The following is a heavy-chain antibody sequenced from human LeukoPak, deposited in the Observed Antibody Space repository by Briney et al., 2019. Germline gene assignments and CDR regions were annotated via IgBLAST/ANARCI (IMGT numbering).Heavy chain of an antibody. V-gene: IGHV1-18*01. CDR1: GYTFTSYG. J-gene: IGHJ4*02. Sequence: ASVKVSCKASGYTFTSYGISWVRQAPGQGLEWMGWISAYNGNTNYAQKLQGRVTMTTDTSTSTAYMELRSLRSDDTAVYYCARDPPGDPLLNIVVVPAAPPDYWGQGTLVTVSS. D-gene: IGHD2-2*01. CDR3: ARDPPGDPLLNIVVVPAAPPDY. CDR2: ISAYNGNT.